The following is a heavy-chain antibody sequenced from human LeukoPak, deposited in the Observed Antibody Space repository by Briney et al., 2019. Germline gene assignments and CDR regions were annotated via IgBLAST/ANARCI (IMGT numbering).Heavy chain of an antibody. J-gene: IGHJ4*02. Sequence: ASVKVSCKASGYTFTSYDINWVRQATGQGLEWMGWMNPNSGNTGYAQKLQGRVTMTRNTSISTAYMELSSLRSEDTAVYYCARGIAAARTPLEFDYWGQGTLVTVSS. V-gene: IGHV1-8*01. CDR2: MNPNSGNT. CDR3: ARGIAAARTPLEFDY. CDR1: GYTFTSYD. D-gene: IGHD6-13*01.